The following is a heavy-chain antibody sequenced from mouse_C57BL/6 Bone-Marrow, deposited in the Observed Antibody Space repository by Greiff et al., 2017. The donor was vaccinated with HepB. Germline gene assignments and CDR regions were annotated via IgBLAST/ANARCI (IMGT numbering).Heavy chain of an antibody. CDR3: ALRWYLPWFAY. CDR1: GFSLSTSNMG. CDR2: IWWNDDK. D-gene: IGHD1-3*01. Sequence: QVTLKESGPGILQPSQTLSLTCSFSGFSLSTSNMGIGWIRQPSGKGLEWLAHIWWNDDKYYNPSLKSRLTISKDTSNNPVFLKITSVDPADTATYYCALRWYLPWFAYWGQGTLVTVSA. J-gene: IGHJ3*01. V-gene: IGHV8-5*01.